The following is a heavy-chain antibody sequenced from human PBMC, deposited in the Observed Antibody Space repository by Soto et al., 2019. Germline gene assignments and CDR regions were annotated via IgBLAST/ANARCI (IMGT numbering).Heavy chain of an antibody. J-gene: IGHJ6*02. CDR1: GYSFTNYW. CDR3: ARHLGYTTWSRTLYGMDV. V-gene: IGHV5-51*01. D-gene: IGHD6-13*01. Sequence: VKISCKALGYSFTNYWIGWVRQMPRQGLEWRGVIYPGDSDTRYRPPFQGQITITTAKSLNTAYLQSNSLEAAATAMYYCARHLGYTTWSRTLYGMDVWGQGTTVTVSS. CDR2: IYPGDSDT.